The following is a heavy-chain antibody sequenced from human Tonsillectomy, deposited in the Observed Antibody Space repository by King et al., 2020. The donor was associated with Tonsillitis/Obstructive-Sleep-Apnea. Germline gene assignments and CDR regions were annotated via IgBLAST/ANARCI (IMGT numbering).Heavy chain of an antibody. Sequence: VQLQESGPGLVKPSGTLSLTCAVSGGSISSSNWWNWVRQPPGKGLEWIGEIYHSGSTNYNPSLKSRVTISVDKSKNQFSLKLRSVTAADTAVYYCARVPRSSSSLTIDSWGQGTLVTVSS. D-gene: IGHD6-6*01. CDR3: ARVPRSSSSLTIDS. V-gene: IGHV4-4*02. CDR1: GGSISSSNW. J-gene: IGHJ4*02. CDR2: IYHSGST.